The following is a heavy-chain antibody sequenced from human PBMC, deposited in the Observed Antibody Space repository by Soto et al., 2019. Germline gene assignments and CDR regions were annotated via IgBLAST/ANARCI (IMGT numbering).Heavy chain of an antibody. J-gene: IGHJ6*02. V-gene: IGHV3-74*01. CDR2: INSDGSST. Sequence: EVQLVESGGGLVQPGGSLRLSXAXXXXXXNNYWIHWVRQAPGKGLVWVSRINSDGSSTTYADSVKGRFTISRDKAKNTLYLQMNSLRAEDTAVYYCARDANTVGVAGGMDVWGQGTTVTVSS. CDR1: XXXXNNYW. D-gene: IGHD1-26*01. CDR3: ARDANTVGVAGGMDV.